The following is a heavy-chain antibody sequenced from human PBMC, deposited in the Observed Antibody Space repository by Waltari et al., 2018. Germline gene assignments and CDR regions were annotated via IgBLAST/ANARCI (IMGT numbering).Heavy chain of an antibody. CDR1: GYSISSGYY. CDR3: ASMGPEGHFDY. CDR2: IYHSGST. V-gene: IGHV4-38-2*01. Sequence: QVQLQESGPGLVKPSETLSLTCAVSGYSISSGYYWGWIRQPPGKGLEWIGSIYHSGSTYYNPYLKSRVTISVDTSKNQFSLKLSSVTAADTAVYYCASMGPEGHFDYWGQGTLVTVSS. J-gene: IGHJ4*02.